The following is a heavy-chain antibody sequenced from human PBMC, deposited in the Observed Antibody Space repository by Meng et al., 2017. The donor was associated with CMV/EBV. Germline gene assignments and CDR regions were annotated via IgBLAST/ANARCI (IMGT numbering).Heavy chain of an antibody. CDR3: ARAWLFDY. CDR2: INHSGGT. CDR1: GGSFSGYY. J-gene: IGHJ4*02. D-gene: IGHD5-12*01. Sequence: GSLRLSCAVYGGSFSGYYWSWIRQPPGKGLEWIGEINHSGGTNYNPSLKSRVTISVDTSKNQFSLKLSSVTAADTAVYYCARAWLFDYWGQGTLVTVSS. V-gene: IGHV4-34*01.